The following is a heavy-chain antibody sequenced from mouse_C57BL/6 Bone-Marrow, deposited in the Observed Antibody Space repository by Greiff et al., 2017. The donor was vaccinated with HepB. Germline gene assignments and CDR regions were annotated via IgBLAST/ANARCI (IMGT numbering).Heavy chain of an antibody. D-gene: IGHD1-1*01. CDR1: GFTFSDYY. CDR2: INYDGSST. Sequence: LVESEGGLVQPGSSMKLSCTASGFTFSDYYMAWVRQVPEKGLEWVANINYDGSSTYYLDSLKSRFIISRDNAKNILYLQMSSLKTEDTATYYCARYRPYYGNSYDWYFDVWGTGTTVTVSS. J-gene: IGHJ1*03. CDR3: ARYRPYYGNSYDWYFDV. V-gene: IGHV5-16*01.